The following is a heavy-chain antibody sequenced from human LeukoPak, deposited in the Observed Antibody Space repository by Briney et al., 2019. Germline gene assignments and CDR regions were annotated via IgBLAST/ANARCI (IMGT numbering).Heavy chain of an antibody. J-gene: IGHJ4*02. V-gene: IGHV3-33*06. Sequence: GSLRLSCAASGFTFRSFAMHWVRQAPGKGLEWVAVIWYDGSNKYYADSVKGRFTISRDNSKNTLYLQMNSLRAEDTAVYYCAKSPYYYGPGSYSPFDYWGQGTLVTVSS. CDR2: IWYDGSNK. CDR3: AKSPYYYGPGSYSPFDY. D-gene: IGHD3-10*01. CDR1: GFTFRSFA.